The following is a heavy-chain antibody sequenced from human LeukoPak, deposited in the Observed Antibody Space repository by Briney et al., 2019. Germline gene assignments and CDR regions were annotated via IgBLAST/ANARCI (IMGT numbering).Heavy chain of an antibody. CDR3: ARARYDFWSGYYYYYCMDV. Sequence: SETLSLTCTVSGGSISSGGYYWSWIRQHPGKGLEWIGYIYYSGSTYYNPSLKSRVTISVDTSKNQFSLKLSSVTAADTAVYYCARARYDFWSGYYYYYCMDVWGQGTTVTVSS. D-gene: IGHD3-3*01. CDR2: IYYSGST. CDR1: GGSISSGGYY. V-gene: IGHV4-31*03. J-gene: IGHJ6*02.